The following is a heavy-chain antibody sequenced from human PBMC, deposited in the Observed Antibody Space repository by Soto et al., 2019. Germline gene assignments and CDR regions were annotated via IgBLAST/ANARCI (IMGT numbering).Heavy chain of an antibody. V-gene: IGHV3-74*01. CDR2: INSDGRST. CDR3: ARDHWMVAANTLDY. CDR1: GFTFSSYW. J-gene: IGHJ4*02. D-gene: IGHD2-15*01. Sequence: EVQLVESGGGLVQPGGSLRLSCAASGFTFSSYWMHWVRQAPGKGLVWVSRINSDGRSTSYADSVKGRFTNSRDTAKKTLYMQMYSLRAEDTAVYYCARDHWMVAANTLDYWGQGTLVTVSS.